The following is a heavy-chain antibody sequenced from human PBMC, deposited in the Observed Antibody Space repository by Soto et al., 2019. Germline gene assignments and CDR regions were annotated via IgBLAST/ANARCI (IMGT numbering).Heavy chain of an antibody. J-gene: IGHJ6*02. V-gene: IGHV4-31*02. CDR2: LYYSGST. CDR3: ARDGRLVNYYYYGMDV. Sequence: WTWIRQHPGKGLEWIGYLYYSGSTYYNPSLKSRVTISVDTSKNQFSLKLRSVTAADTAVYYCARDGRLVNYYYYGMDVWGQGTTVTVSS. D-gene: IGHD6-13*01.